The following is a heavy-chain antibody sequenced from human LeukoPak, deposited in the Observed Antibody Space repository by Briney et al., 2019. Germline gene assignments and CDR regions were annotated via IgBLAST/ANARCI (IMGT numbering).Heavy chain of an antibody. J-gene: IGHJ3*02. D-gene: IGHD4-17*01. V-gene: IGHV1-24*01. Sequence: ASVKVSCKASGYTFTSYDINWVRQATGQGLEWMGGFDPEDGETIYAQKFQGRVTMTEDTSTDTAYMELSSLRSEDTAVYYCATDYGDYRHDAFDIWGQGTMVTVSS. CDR1: GYTFTSYD. CDR3: ATDYGDYRHDAFDI. CDR2: FDPEDGET.